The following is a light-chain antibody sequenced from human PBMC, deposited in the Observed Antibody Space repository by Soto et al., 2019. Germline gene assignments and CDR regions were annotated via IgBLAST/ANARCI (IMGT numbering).Light chain of an antibody. CDR1: SSNIGNNY. CDR2: DNN. CDR3: GTWDSSLSAHYV. J-gene: IGLJ1*01. V-gene: IGLV1-51*01. Sequence: QSVLTQPPSVSAAPGQKVTISCSGSSSNIGNNYVSWYQQLPGTAPKLLIYDNNKRPSGIPDRFSGSKSGTSATLGITGLQTGDEADYYCGTWDSSLSAHYVFGNRTKVTVL.